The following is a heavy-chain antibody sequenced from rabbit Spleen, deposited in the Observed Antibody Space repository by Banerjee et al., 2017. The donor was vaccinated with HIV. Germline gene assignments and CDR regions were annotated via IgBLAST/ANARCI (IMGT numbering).Heavy chain of an antibody. Sequence: QEQLVESGGGLVQPEGSLTLTCTASGVSFSNYNFMCWVRQAPGKGLEWIACIDTGSRDFTYYASWAKGRFTISKTSSTTVTLQMTSLTAADTATYFCARNYVNAFDPWGQGTLVTVS. D-gene: IGHD1-1*01. CDR3: ARNYVNAFDP. V-gene: IGHV1S45*01. CDR2: IDTGSRDFT. J-gene: IGHJ2*01. CDR1: GVSFSNYNF.